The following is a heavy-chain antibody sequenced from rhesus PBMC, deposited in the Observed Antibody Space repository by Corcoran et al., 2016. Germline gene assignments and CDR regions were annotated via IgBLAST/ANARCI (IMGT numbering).Heavy chain of an antibody. V-gene: IGHV2-1*01. CDR2: IYWNDDK. J-gene: IGHJ4*01. CDR1: GFSLSTSGMG. CDR3: ARSWVPRYYFDY. Sequence: QLTLKESGPALVKPTQTLTLTCTLSGFSLSTSGMGVGWSRQPQRKTLEWLAHIYWNDDKYYSTSLKSRLTISKDTSKNQVVLTMTNMDPVDTATYYCARSWVPRYYFDYWGQGVLVTVSS. D-gene: IGHD5-24*01.